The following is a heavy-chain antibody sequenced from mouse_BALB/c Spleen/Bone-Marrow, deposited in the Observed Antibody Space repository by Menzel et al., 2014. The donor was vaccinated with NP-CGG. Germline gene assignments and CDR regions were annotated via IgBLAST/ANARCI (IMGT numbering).Heavy chain of an antibody. CDR2: INPSNGRT. V-gene: IGHV1S81*02. D-gene: IGHD2-3*01. CDR3: ARYDGPAWFAY. Sequence: VQLQESGAELVKPGASVKLSCKASGYTFTFYWIHWVKQRPGQGLEWIGEINPSNGRTNYNEKFKNKATLTVDKSSSTAYMRLSSLTSEDSAVYFCARYDGPAWFAYWGQGTLVTVSA. J-gene: IGHJ3*01. CDR1: GYTFTFYW.